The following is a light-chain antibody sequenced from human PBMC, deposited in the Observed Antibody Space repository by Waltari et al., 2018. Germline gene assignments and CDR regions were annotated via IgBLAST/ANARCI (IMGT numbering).Light chain of an antibody. J-gene: IGLJ2*01. CDR1: SHRSYY. V-gene: IGLV3-19*01. CDR2: GKY. Sequence: SSELTQDPAVSVALGQTCRSTCQGASHRSYYAIWYQQKPGQAPILVLYGKYNRPSVIPGRFSGSLSGNTASLTITGAQAEEEADYYCHSRDTSGNHLVFGGGTKLPVL. CDR3: HSRDTSGNHLV.